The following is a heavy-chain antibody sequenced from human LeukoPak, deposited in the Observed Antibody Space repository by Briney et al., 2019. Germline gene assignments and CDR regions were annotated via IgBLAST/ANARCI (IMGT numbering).Heavy chain of an antibody. J-gene: IGHJ6*02. CDR2: IHYSGNA. CDR3: ARDGQRNYHYYGLDV. CDR1: DGSISSYY. Sequence: SETLSLTCTVSDGSISSYYWSWIRQSPGKGLEWIGHIHYSGNANYNPSLKSRVTMSVDTSKNQFSLKVSSVTAADTAIYYCARDGQRNYHYYGLDVWGQGTTVTVSS. V-gene: IGHV4-59*01. D-gene: IGHD1-7*01.